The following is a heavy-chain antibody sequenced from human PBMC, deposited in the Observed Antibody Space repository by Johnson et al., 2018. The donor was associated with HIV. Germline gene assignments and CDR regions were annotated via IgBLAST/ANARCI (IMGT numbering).Heavy chain of an antibody. CDR3: ARDPGPQWELEATDAFDI. D-gene: IGHD1-26*01. J-gene: IGHJ3*02. CDR2: IKEDGSAK. V-gene: IGHV3-7*01. Sequence: VQLVESGGGLVKPGGSLRLSCAASGITFSDYYMSWIRQAPGKGLEWVANIKEDGSAKNYVDSVKGRFTISRDNAKNTLYLQMNSLRAEDTAVYYCARDPGPQWELEATDAFDIWGQGTMVTVSS. CDR1: GITFSDYY.